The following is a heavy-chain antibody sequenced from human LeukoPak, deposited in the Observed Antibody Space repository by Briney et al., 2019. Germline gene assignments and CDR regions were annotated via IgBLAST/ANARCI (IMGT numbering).Heavy chain of an antibody. J-gene: IGHJ4*02. Sequence: ASVKVSCKASGYTFTSYDINWVRQATGQGLEWMGWMNPNSGNTGYAQKFQGRVTVTRNTSISTAYMELSSLRSEDTAVYYCARGNYYDSSGYYGPFVYWGQGTLVTVSS. CDR1: GYTFTSYD. V-gene: IGHV1-8*03. D-gene: IGHD3-22*01. CDR3: ARGNYYDSSGYYGPFVY. CDR2: MNPNSGNT.